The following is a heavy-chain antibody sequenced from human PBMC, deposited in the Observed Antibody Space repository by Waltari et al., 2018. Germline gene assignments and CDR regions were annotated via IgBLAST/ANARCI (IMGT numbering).Heavy chain of an antibody. CDR3: ARVEAAAGPVFHSFDP. Sequence: QVQLVQSGAEVKKPGSSVKVSCKASGGTFSSYAISWVRQAPGQGLGWMGGIIPIFGTANYAQKFQGRVTITADESTSTAYMELSSLRSEDTAVYYCARVEAAAGPVFHSFDPWGQGTLVTVFS. J-gene: IGHJ5*02. D-gene: IGHD6-13*01. CDR2: IIPIFGTA. V-gene: IGHV1-69*01. CDR1: GGTFSSYA.